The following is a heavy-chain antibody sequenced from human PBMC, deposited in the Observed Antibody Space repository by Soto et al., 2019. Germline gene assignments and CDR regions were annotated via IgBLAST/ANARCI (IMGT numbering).Heavy chain of an antibody. Sequence: QITLKESGPTLVKPTQTLTLTCTFSGFSLSTSGVGVGWIRQPPGKALEWLALIYWDDDKRYSPSLKSRLTITQDTSKTQVVLTMTNMDPVDTATYYCAHRRGYYDSSGYWFDPWGQGTLVTVSS. CDR1: GFSLSTSGVG. CDR3: AHRRGYYDSSGYWFDP. CDR2: IYWDDDK. J-gene: IGHJ5*02. V-gene: IGHV2-5*02. D-gene: IGHD3-22*01.